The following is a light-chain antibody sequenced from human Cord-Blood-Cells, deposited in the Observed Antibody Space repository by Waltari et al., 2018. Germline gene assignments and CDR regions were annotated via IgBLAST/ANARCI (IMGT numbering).Light chain of an antibody. Sequence: EIVMTQSPATMSVSPGERATLSCMASQSVSSNLAWYKQKPGQAPRLLIYGAFTRATGIPARFSGSGSGTEFTLTISSLQSEDFAVYYCQQYNNWPPLTFGGGTKVEIK. V-gene: IGKV3-15*01. J-gene: IGKJ4*01. CDR3: QQYNNWPPLT. CDR2: GAF. CDR1: QSVSSN.